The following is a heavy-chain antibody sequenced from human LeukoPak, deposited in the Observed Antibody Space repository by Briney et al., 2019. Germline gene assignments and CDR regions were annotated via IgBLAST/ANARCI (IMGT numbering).Heavy chain of an antibody. CDR1: ALTFTSNA. J-gene: IGHJ5*01. CDR2: ISGIVGST. Sequence: GESLRLSCAPSALTFTSNAMSWVRHAPGKGLGWVSPISGIVGSTYYADSVKGPVTTPTDNSKNPLYMQMNSLRAEATAVYYCAKTEEGSGWYVSWGQGALVTVSS. CDR3: AKTEEGSGWYVS. V-gene: IGHV3-23*01. D-gene: IGHD6-19*01.